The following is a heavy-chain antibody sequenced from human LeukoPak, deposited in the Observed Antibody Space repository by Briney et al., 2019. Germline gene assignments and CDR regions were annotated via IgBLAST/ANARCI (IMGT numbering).Heavy chain of an antibody. Sequence: SETLSLTCTVSGGSISSSSYYWGWIRQPPGKGLEWIGSIYYSGSTYYNPSLESRVTISVDTSKNQFSLNLSPVTAADTAVYYCARLYYDSSGYYQICYFDYWGQGTLVTVSS. CDR1: GGSISSSSYY. CDR2: IYYSGST. CDR3: ARLYYDSSGYYQICYFDY. V-gene: IGHV4-39*01. D-gene: IGHD3-22*01. J-gene: IGHJ4*02.